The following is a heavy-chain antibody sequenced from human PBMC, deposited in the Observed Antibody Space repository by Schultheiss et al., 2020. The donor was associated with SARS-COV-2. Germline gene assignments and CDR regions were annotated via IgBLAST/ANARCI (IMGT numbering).Heavy chain of an antibody. CDR2: ISWNSGSI. CDR1: GFTFDDYA. J-gene: IGHJ4*02. CDR3: AKDGKYYYDSSGYLFHLDY. D-gene: IGHD3-22*01. Sequence: GGSLRLSCAASGFTFDDYAMHWVRQAPGKGLEWVSGISWNSGSIGYADSVKGRFTISRDNSKNTLYLQMNSLRAEDTAVYYCAKDGKYYYDSSGYLFHLDYWGQGTLVTVSS. V-gene: IGHV3-9*01.